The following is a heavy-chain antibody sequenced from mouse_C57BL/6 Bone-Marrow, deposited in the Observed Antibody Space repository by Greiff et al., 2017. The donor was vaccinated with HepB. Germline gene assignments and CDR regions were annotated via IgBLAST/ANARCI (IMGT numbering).Heavy chain of an antibody. CDR3: ARFTTVVATDYAMDY. V-gene: IGHV1-54*01. J-gene: IGHJ4*01. D-gene: IGHD1-1*01. CDR1: GYAFTNYL. CDR2: INPGSGGT. Sequence: VQLQQSGAELVRPGTSVKVSCKASGYAFTNYLIEWVKQRPGQGLEWIGVINPGSGGTNYNEKFKGKATLTADKSSSTAYMQLSSLTSEDSAVYFCARFTTVVATDYAMDYWGQGTSVTVSS.